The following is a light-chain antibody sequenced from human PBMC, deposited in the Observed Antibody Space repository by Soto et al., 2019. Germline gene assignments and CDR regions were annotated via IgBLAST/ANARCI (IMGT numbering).Light chain of an antibody. V-gene: IGKV3-20*01. J-gene: IGKJ2*01. CDR2: GVS. CDR3: QQYGTSPYT. CDR1: QSVRNNY. Sequence: PGDRATLSCRASQSVRNNYLAWYQQKPGQAPRLLIYGVSARATGIPDRFSGIGSGTDFPLTISRQEPEDFAVYYFQQYGTSPYTFGQGTKLDIK.